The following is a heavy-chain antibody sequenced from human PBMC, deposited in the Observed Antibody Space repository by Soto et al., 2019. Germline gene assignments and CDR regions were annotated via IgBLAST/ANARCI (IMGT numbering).Heavy chain of an antibody. D-gene: IGHD2-15*01. CDR3: ARALKDIVVVVAADFDF. CDR1: GFTFSGYE. CDR2: ISSRGNTI. Sequence: LRLSCAASGFTFSGYEMNWVRQAPGKGLEWVSYISSRGNTIYYADSVRGRFTISRDNAKNSLFLQMNSLRAEDTAVYYCARALKDIVVVVAADFDFWGQGTLVTVSS. V-gene: IGHV3-48*03. J-gene: IGHJ4*02.